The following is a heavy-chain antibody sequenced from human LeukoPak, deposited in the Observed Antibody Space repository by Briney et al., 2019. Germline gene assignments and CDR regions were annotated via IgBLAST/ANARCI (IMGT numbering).Heavy chain of an antibody. CDR3: ARGRGTSGSNRDFYYYYYMDV. D-gene: IGHD2-15*01. CDR2: MNGGNGNT. Sequence: GESLKISCKGSGYSFTSYWIGWVRQAPGQRPEWMGWMNGGNGNTKYSQKFQGRITLIRDTSAATAYMELSSLRHDDLAVYYCARGRGTSGSNRDFYYYYYMDVWGKGTTVTVSS. J-gene: IGHJ6*03. V-gene: IGHV1-3*01. CDR1: GYSFTSYW.